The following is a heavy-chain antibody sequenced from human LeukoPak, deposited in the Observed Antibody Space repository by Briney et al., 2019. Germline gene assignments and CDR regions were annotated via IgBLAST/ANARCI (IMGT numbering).Heavy chain of an antibody. V-gene: IGHV5-51*01. D-gene: IGHD3-16*02. J-gene: IGHJ4*02. CDR2: IYTGDSDT. CDR1: GYSFTSYW. Sequence: GESLKISRKGSGYSFTSYWIGWGRQMSGKGPGWMGIIYTGDSDTRYSPSIQGQVSISAGKSISTAYLQWSSLKASDTARYYCAAGPMRLRLGELSPYFDYWGQGTLVTVSS. CDR3: AAGPMRLRLGELSPYFDY.